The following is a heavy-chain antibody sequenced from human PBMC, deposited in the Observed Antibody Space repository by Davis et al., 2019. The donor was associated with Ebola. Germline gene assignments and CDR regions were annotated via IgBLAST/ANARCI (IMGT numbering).Heavy chain of an antibody. V-gene: IGHV1-8*01. CDR1: GYTFTSYD. CDR2: MNPNSGHT. Sequence: ASVKVSCKTSGYTFTSYDINWVRQATGQGLEWMGWMNPNSGHTDYAQKLQGRVTMITDTSTSTAYMELRSLRSDDTAVYYCARGGGSYSTDYWGQGTLVTVSS. CDR3: ARGGGSYSTDY. D-gene: IGHD1-26*01. J-gene: IGHJ4*02.